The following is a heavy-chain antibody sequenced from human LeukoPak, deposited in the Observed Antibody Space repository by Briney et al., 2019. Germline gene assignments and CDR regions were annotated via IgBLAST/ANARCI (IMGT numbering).Heavy chain of an antibody. V-gene: IGHV3-30*04. CDR2: ISYDGSNK. Sequence: GGSLRLSCAASGFTFSSYAMRWVRQAPGKGLEWVAVISYDGSNKYYADSVKGRFTISRDNSKNTLYLQMNSLRAEDTAVYYCARGLRYSSSWSLYYFDCWGQGTLVTVSS. J-gene: IGHJ4*02. D-gene: IGHD6-13*01. CDR1: GFTFSSYA. CDR3: ARGLRYSSSWSLYYFDC.